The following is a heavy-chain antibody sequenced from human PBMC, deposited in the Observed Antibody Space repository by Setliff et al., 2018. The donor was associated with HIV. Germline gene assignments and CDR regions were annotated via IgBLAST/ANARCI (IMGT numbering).Heavy chain of an antibody. D-gene: IGHD3-22*01. CDR2: IFYSGST. Sequence: LSLTCTVSGGSISGYYWSWIRQPPGKGLEWIGYIFYSGSTNYNPSLKSRVTISVDTSKNQFSLKLSSVTAADTAVYYCARQSDSSGYFPSWYFDYWAREPWSPSPQ. CDR3: ARQSDSSGYFPSWYFDY. J-gene: IGHJ4*02. CDR1: GGSISGYY. V-gene: IGHV4-59*08.